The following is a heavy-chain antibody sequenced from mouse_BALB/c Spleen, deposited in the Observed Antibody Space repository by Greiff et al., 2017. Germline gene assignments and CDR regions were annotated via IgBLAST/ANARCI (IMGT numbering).Heavy chain of an antibody. V-gene: IGHV1-37*01. CDR3: GNGYDYAMDY. J-gene: IGHJ4*01. CDR1: GYSFTGYF. CDR2: INPYNGDT. D-gene: IGHD2-2*01. Sequence: EVHLVESGPELVKPGASVKISCKASGYSFTGYFMNWVKQSHGKSLEWIGRINPYNGDTFYNQKFKGKATLTVDKSSSTAHMELLSLTSEDSAVYYCGNGYDYAMDYWGQGTSVTVSS.